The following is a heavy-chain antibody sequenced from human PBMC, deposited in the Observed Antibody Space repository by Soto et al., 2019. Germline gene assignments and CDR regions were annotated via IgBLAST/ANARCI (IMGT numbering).Heavy chain of an antibody. CDR1: GGTFNTYT. Sequence: QVHLVQSGAELKQPGSSVTVSCKASGGTFNTYTFSWVRQVPGQGLEWMGSVLPILGSINYAPEFQGRLSISAEQSSTTVYMELSSLTSQDTATYYCGRIPRYSFPTSDPLDNWGQGTLVTVSS. CDR2: VLPILGSI. CDR3: GRIPRYSFPTSDPLDN. J-gene: IGHJ4*02. D-gene: IGHD3-16*02. V-gene: IGHV1-69*08.